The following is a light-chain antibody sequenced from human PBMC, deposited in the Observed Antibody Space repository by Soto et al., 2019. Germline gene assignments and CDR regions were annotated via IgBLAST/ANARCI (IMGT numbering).Light chain of an antibody. V-gene: IGKV1-13*02. Sequence: AIQVTQSPSSLSASVGDRVTITCRASQGISSALAWYQQKPGKAPKLLIYDASSLESGVPSRFSGSGSGTDFTLTISILQPEDFATYYCQQFNTYPSFGGGTKVEIK. CDR2: DAS. CDR1: QGISSA. J-gene: IGKJ4*01. CDR3: QQFNTYPS.